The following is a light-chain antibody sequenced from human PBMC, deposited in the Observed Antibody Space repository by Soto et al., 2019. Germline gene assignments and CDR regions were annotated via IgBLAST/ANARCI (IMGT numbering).Light chain of an antibody. Sequence: DIQMTQSPSSLSASVGDRVTITCQASQDISNYLNWYQQKPGKAPKLLIYDASNLETGVPSRFSGSGSGTDSTFTISSLQPEDIATYYCQQYDNLPLTVGGGTKVDIK. V-gene: IGKV1-33*01. CDR3: QQYDNLPLT. J-gene: IGKJ4*01. CDR2: DAS. CDR1: QDISNY.